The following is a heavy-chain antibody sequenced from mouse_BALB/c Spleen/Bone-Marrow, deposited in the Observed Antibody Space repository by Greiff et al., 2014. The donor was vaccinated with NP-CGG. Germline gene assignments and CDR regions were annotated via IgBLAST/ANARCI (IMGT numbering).Heavy chain of an antibody. D-gene: IGHD2-3*01. CDR1: GYTFTDYN. V-gene: IGHV1S29*02. CDR2: IYPYNGGT. Sequence: EVQLQQSGPELVKPGASVKISCKASGYTFTDYNMHWVKQSHGKSLEWIGYIYPYNGGTGYNQKFKSKATLTVDNPSSTAYMELRSLTSEDSAVYYCARGGGYDGYYGLAYWGQGTLVTVSA. J-gene: IGHJ3*01. CDR3: ARGGGYDGYYGLAY.